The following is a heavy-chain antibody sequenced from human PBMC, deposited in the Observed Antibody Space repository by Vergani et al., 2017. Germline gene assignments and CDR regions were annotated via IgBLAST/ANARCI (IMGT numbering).Heavy chain of an antibody. CDR3: AREPTTYYDILTGYQGAYYFYY. Sequence: QVQLVQSGAEVKKPGSPVKVSCKASGGTFSSYTISWVRQAPGQGLEWMGRIIPILGIANYAQQFQGRVTITANKSTSTAYMELSSLRSEDTAVYYCAREPTTYYDILTGYQGAYYFYYWSQGTLVTVSS. CDR2: IIPILGIA. J-gene: IGHJ4*02. D-gene: IGHD3-9*01. CDR1: GGTFSSYT. V-gene: IGHV1-69*08.